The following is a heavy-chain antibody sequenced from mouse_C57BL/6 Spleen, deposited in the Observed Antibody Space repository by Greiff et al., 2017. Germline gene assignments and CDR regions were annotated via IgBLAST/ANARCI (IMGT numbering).Heavy chain of an antibody. Sequence: QVQLQQPGAELVKPGASVKVSCKASGYTFTSYWMHWVKQRPGQGLEWIGRIHPSDSDTNYNQKFKGKATLTVDKSSSTAYMQLSSLTSEDSAVYYCAIGAYDYDEEGFDYWGQGTTLTVSS. CDR1: GYTFTSYW. CDR3: AIGAYDYDEEGFDY. D-gene: IGHD2-4*01. CDR2: IHPSDSDT. V-gene: IGHV1-74*01. J-gene: IGHJ2*01.